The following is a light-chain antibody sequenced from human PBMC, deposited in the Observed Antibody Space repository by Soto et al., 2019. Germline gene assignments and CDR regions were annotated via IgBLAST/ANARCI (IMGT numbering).Light chain of an antibody. CDR1: LSISTF. CDR3: QQYGSPLT. Sequence: DIQMTQSPSSLSASVGDRVTIACRASLSISTFLNWHQQKPGKAPKLLIYAASSLQSGVPSRFSGSGSGTDFTLTISRLEPEDFAVYYCQQYGSPLTFGGGTKVDIK. V-gene: IGKV1-39*01. CDR2: AAS. J-gene: IGKJ4*01.